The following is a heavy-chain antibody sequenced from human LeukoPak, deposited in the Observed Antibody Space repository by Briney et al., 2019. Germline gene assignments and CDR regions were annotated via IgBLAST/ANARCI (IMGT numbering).Heavy chain of an antibody. V-gene: IGHV3-23*01. J-gene: IGHJ5*02. CDR2: ISVSGNT. CDR1: GFTLSSYA. CDR3: ARDNYDFWSGYSNWFDP. D-gene: IGHD3-3*01. Sequence: GGSLRLSCAASGFTLSSYAMSWVRQGPGKGLEWVSAISVSGNTYHADSVKGRFTISRDNAKNSLYLKMNSLRAEDTAVYYCARDNYDFWSGYSNWFDPWGQGTLVTVSS.